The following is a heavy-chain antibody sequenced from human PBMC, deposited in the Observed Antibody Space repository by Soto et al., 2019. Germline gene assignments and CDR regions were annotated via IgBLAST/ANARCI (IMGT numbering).Heavy chain of an antibody. J-gene: IGHJ6*03. CDR3: ARDRGVAPPVAGNTHYYYYMDV. CDR1: GYSFTNYG. CDR2: ISAYNGDT. Sequence: ASVKVSCKASGYSFTNYGITWVRQAPGQGFEWMRWISAYNGDTNYAQKLQGRVTMTTDASTSTAYLELRSLRSDDTALYYCARDRGVAPPVAGNTHYYYYMDVGGKGTTVTIPS. D-gene: IGHD6-19*01. V-gene: IGHV1-18*01.